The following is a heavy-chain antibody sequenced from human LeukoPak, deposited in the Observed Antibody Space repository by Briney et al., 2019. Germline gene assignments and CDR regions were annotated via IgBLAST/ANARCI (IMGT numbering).Heavy chain of an antibody. CDR1: GGSISSSSYY. CDR2: IYYSGST. J-gene: IGHJ4*02. Sequence: SETLSLTCTVSGGSISSSSYYWGWIRQPPGKGLEWIGSIYYSGSTYYNPSLKSRVTISIDTSKNQISLKLSSVTAADTAVYYCARSSFATTNIYSYFDYWGQGTLVTVSS. CDR3: ARSSFATTNIYSYFDY. D-gene: IGHD1-7*01. V-gene: IGHV4-39*07.